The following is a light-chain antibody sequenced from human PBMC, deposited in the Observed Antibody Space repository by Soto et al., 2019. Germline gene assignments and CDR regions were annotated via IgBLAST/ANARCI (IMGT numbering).Light chain of an antibody. Sequence: ENVMTQSPGTLSLSPGERATLSCRARQSVTSSYLAWYQQKPGQAPRLLIYGASSRATGIPDRFSGSGSGTDFTLTISRLEPEDFAVYHCQQFDSSLTFGGGTKVEIK. CDR3: QQFDSSLT. CDR2: GAS. J-gene: IGKJ4*01. CDR1: QSVTSSY. V-gene: IGKV3-20*01.